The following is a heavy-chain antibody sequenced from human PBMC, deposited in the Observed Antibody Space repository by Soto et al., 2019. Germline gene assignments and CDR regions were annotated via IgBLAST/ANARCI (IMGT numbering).Heavy chain of an antibody. D-gene: IGHD6-13*01. V-gene: IGHV4-39*01. Sequence: SETLSLTCTVSGGSISSSSYYWGWIRQPPGKGLEWIGSIYYSGSTYYNPSLKSRVTISVDTSKNQFSLKLSSVTAADTAVYYCASIPSPGIAAAGTANYYFDYWGQGTLVTVSS. J-gene: IGHJ4*02. CDR1: GGSISSSSYY. CDR3: ASIPSPGIAAAGTANYYFDY. CDR2: IYYSGST.